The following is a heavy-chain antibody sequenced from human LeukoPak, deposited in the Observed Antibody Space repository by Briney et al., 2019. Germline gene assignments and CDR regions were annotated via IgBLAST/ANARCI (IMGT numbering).Heavy chain of an antibody. J-gene: IGHJ5*02. Sequence: ASVKVSCKASGYTFTGYYMHWVRQAPGQGLEWMGWINPNSGDTNYAQKFQGRVTMTRDTSISTAYMELSRLRSDDTAVYYCARQLETTGGWFDPWGQGTLVTVSS. D-gene: IGHD1-1*01. CDR1: GYTFTGYY. CDR3: ARQLETTGGWFDP. CDR2: INPNSGDT. V-gene: IGHV1-2*02.